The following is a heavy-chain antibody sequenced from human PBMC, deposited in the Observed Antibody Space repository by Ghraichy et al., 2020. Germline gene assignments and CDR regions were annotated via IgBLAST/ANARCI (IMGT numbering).Heavy chain of an antibody. CDR3: ARGILEDNFELSDAVDI. CDR2: INHNGST. J-gene: IGHJ3*02. Sequence: SETLSLTCAVSGGSFSGYYWSWICQPQGKGMGWIGEINHNGSTNYNPSLKSQVTISVDTSTTQFYLKLSLVTAADTDVYYCARGILEDNFELSDAVDIWGQGKMVTVSS. V-gene: IGHV4-34*01. CDR1: GGSFSGYY. D-gene: IGHD1-20*01.